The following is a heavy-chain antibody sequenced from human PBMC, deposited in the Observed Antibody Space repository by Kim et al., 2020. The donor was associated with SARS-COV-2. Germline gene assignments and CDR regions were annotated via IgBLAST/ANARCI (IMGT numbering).Heavy chain of an antibody. CDR3: AREIVVGENDAFDI. V-gene: IGHV4-59*08. Sequence: SETLSLTCSVSGGPLSDHYWHWIRQPPGKGLQWIGYIFYSGSTNYNPSLKSRVTISLDTSKNQFSLNLSSVTAADTAVYFCAREIVVGENDAFDIWGQGTIVTVSS. J-gene: IGHJ3*02. CDR1: GGPLSDHY. D-gene: IGHD3-22*01. CDR2: IFYSGST.